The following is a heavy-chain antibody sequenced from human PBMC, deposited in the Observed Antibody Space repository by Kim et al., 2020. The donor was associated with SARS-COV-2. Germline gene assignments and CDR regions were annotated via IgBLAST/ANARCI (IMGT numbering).Heavy chain of an antibody. CDR1: GGSISSSSYY. CDR2: IYYSGST. Sequence: SETLSLTCTVSGGSISSSSYYWGWIRQPPGKGLEWIGSIYYSGSTYYNPSLKSRVTISVDTSKNQFSLKLSSVTAADTAVYYCARHSEAVAGRPGWFDPWGQGTLVTVSS. CDR3: ARHSEAVAGRPGWFDP. D-gene: IGHD6-19*01. V-gene: IGHV4-39*01. J-gene: IGHJ5*02.